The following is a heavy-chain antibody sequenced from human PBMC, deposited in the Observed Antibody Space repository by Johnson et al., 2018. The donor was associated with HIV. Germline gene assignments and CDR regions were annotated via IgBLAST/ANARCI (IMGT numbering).Heavy chain of an antibody. CDR3: ARAQFAVDDAFDI. CDR1: GFTFSSYA. Sequence: EVKLLESGGGLVQPGGSLRLSCAASGFTFSSYAMSWVRQAPGKGLEWVSAISGSGGSTYYADSVKGRFTISRDNSKNTLYLQMNSLRGEDTAVYYCARAQFAVDDAFDIWGQGTMVTVSS. V-gene: IGHV3-23*01. J-gene: IGHJ3*02. CDR2: ISGSGGST. D-gene: IGHD6-19*01.